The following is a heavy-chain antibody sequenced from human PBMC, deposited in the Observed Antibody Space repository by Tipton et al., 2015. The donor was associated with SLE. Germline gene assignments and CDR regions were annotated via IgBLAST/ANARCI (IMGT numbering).Heavy chain of an antibody. J-gene: IGHJ5*02. CDR1: GGSISRGGYY. Sequence: TLSLTCTVSGGSISRGGYYWSWIRQHPGKGLEWIGYIYYSGSTYYNPSLKSQVTISVDTSKNQFSLKLSSVTAADTAVYYCARGDSSGYYNWFDPWGQGTLVTVSS. CDR3: ARGDSSGYYNWFDP. V-gene: IGHV4-31*01. D-gene: IGHD3-22*01. CDR2: IYYSGST.